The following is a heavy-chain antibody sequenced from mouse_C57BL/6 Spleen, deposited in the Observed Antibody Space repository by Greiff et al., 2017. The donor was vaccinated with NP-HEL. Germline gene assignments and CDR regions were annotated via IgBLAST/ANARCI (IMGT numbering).Heavy chain of an antibody. D-gene: IGHD2-1*01. Sequence: QVQLQQSGAELARPGASVKLSCKASGYTFTSYGISWVKQRTGQGLEWIGEIYPRSGNTYYNEKFKGKATLTADKSSSTAYMELRSLTSEDSAVYFCARESIYYGNYGRDPGSMDYWGQGTSVTVSA. CDR3: ARESIYYGNYGRDPGSMDY. J-gene: IGHJ4*01. V-gene: IGHV1-81*01. CDR1: GYTFTSYG. CDR2: IYPRSGNT.